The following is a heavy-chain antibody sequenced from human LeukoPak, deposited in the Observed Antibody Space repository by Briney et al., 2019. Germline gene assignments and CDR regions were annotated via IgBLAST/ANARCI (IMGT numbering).Heavy chain of an antibody. Sequence: PGGSLRLSYAASGFTFSRYWMSWDRQAPGKGLEWVANIKEDGSAKYYVDSVKGRFTISRDNAKHSLYLQMNNLSAEDTAVYYCVRDSPGDGAYDFDWGQGTLVTVSS. V-gene: IGHV3-7*01. CDR3: VRDSPGDGAYDFD. D-gene: IGHD5-12*01. CDR1: GFTFSRYW. J-gene: IGHJ4*02. CDR2: IKEDGSAK.